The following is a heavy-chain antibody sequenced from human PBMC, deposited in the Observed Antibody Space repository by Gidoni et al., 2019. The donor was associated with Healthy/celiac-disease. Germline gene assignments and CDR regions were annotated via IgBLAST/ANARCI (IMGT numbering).Heavy chain of an antibody. J-gene: IGHJ5*02. Sequence: QVQLQQWGAGLLKPSETLSLTCAVYGGSFSGSYWSWIRQPPGKGLEWIGEINHSGSTNYNPSLKSRVTISVDTSKNQFSLKLSSVTAADTAVYYCARGKRYFDWLLLQNWFDPWGQGTLVTVSS. CDR3: ARGKRYFDWLLLQNWFDP. CDR1: GGSFSGSY. D-gene: IGHD3-9*01. CDR2: INHSGST. V-gene: IGHV4-34*01.